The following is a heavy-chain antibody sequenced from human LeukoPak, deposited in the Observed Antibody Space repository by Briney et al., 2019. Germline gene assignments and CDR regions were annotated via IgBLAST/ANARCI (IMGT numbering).Heavy chain of an antibody. Sequence: SETLSLTCAVYGGSFSGYYWSWIRQPPGKGLEWIGEINHSGSTNYNPSLKSRVTISVDTSKNQFSLKLSSVTAADTAVYYCAKGTQLRYFDWPRYYFDYWGQGTLVTVSS. CDR1: GGSFSGYY. J-gene: IGHJ4*02. D-gene: IGHD3-9*01. V-gene: IGHV4-34*01. CDR2: INHSGST. CDR3: AKGTQLRYFDWPRYYFDY.